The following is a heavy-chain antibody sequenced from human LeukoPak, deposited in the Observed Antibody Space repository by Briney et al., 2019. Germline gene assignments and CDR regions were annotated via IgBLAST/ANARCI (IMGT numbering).Heavy chain of an antibody. CDR1: GGSISSYY. CDR3: ARSLRYCSGGGCYYYFDY. Sequence: SETLSLTCTVSGGSISSYYWSWIRQPPGKGLEWIGYIYYSGSTNYNPSLKSRVTISVDTSKNQFSLKLSSVTAADTAVYYCARSLRYCSGGGCYYYFDYWGQGTLVTVSS. J-gene: IGHJ4*02. D-gene: IGHD2-15*01. CDR2: IYYSGST. V-gene: IGHV4-59*01.